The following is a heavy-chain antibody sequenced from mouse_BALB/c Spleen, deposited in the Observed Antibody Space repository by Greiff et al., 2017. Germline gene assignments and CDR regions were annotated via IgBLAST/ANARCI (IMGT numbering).Heavy chain of an antibody. Sequence: QVQLQQSAAELARPGASVKMSCKASGYTFTSYTMHWVKQRPGQGLEWIGYINPSSGYTEYNQKFKDKTTLTADKSSSTAYMQLSSLTSEDSAVYYCAKGGYDGDWFAYWGQGTLVTVSA. CDR3: AKGGYDGDWFAY. CDR2: INPSSGYT. D-gene: IGHD2-14*01. J-gene: IGHJ3*01. V-gene: IGHV1-4*02. CDR1: GYTFTSYT.